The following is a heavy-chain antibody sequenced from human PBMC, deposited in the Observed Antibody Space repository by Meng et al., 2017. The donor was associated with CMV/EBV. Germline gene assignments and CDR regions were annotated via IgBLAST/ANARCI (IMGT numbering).Heavy chain of an antibody. CDR2: VTDSGGST. D-gene: IGHD4-17*01. CDR3: ARGAGPNDYGRS. V-gene: IGHV3-23*01. Sequence: LTCAASGFTFSSYAMNWVRQAPGKGLEWVSAVTDSGGSTYYADSVKGRFTISRDNSKNTLYLQMNSLRAEDSAVYYCARGAGPNDYGRSWGQGMLVTVSS. CDR1: GFTFSSYA. J-gene: IGHJ5*02.